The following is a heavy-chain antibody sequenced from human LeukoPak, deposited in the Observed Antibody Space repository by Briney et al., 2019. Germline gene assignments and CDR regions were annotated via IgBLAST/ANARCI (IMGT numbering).Heavy chain of an antibody. Sequence: PSETLSLTCAVSGGSISSSSYYWGWIRQPPGKGLEWIGSIYYSGSTYYNPSLKSRVTISVDTSKNQFSLKLSSVTAADTAVYYCARHFPQLEGPYDYWGQGTLVTVSS. J-gene: IGHJ4*02. D-gene: IGHD1-1*01. V-gene: IGHV4-39*01. CDR2: IYYSGST. CDR3: ARHFPQLEGPYDY. CDR1: GGSISSSSYY.